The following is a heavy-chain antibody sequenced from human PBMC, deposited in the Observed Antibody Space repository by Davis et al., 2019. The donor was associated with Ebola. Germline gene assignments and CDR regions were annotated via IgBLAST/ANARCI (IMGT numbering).Heavy chain of an antibody. V-gene: IGHV1-69*04. CDR3: AREGRSRYYYYGMDV. CDR2: IIPILGIA. Sequence: AASVKVSCKASGGTFSSYAISWVRQAPGQGLEWMGRIIPILGIANYAQKFQGRVTITADKSTSTAYMELSSLRSEDTAVYYCAREGRSRYYYYGMDVWGQGTTVTVSS. J-gene: IGHJ6*02. CDR1: GGTFSSYA.